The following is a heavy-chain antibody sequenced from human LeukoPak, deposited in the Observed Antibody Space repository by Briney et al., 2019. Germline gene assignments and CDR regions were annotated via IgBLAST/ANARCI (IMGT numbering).Heavy chain of an antibody. J-gene: IGHJ4*02. CDR3: ARLRRGPYGDYGY. CDR1: GGSISSSSYY. D-gene: IGHD4-17*01. CDR2: IYYSGST. V-gene: IGHV4-39*01. Sequence: SETLSLTCTVSGGSISSSSYYWGWIRQPPGKGLEWIGSIYYSGSTYYNPSLKSRVTISVDTSKNQFSLKLSSVTAADTAVYYCARLRRGPYGDYGYWGQGTLVTVSS.